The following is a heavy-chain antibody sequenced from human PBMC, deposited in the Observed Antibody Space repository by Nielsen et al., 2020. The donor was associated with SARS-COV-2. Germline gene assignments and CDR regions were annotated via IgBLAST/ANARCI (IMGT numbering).Heavy chain of an antibody. V-gene: IGHV2-70*17. CDR1: GFSLNTGGMC. Sequence: SGPTLVKPTETLTLTCSFSGFSLNTGGMCVSWIRQPPGKDLEWLARTDWDDDKFYRTSLRTRLTISKDTSKNQVVLTMTNMDPVDTATYYCAFVGLVEGAYYMDVWGKGTTVTVSS. J-gene: IGHJ6*03. D-gene: IGHD2-15*01. CDR2: TDWDDDK. CDR3: AFVGLVEGAYYMDV.